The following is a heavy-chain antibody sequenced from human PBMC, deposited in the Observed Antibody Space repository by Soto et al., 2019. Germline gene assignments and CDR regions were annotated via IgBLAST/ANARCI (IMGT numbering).Heavy chain of an antibody. Sequence: PGGSLRLSCAASGFTFSSYAMHWVRQAPGKGLEWVAVILYDGSNKYYADSVKGRFTISRDNSKNTLYLQMNSLRAEDTAVYYCARDYMIVVVIPPYYFDYWGQGTLVTVSS. D-gene: IGHD3-22*01. V-gene: IGHV3-30-3*01. CDR3: ARDYMIVVVIPPYYFDY. J-gene: IGHJ4*02. CDR2: ILYDGSNK. CDR1: GFTFSSYA.